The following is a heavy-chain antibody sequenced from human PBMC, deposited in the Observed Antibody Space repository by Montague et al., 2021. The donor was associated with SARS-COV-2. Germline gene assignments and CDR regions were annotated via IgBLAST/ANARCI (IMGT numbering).Heavy chain of an antibody. CDR1: GFTFSAYW. CDR3: VRAFSNSFKWFDP. CDR2: IRADGTTT. Sequence: SRRLSCAASGFTFSAYWMHWVRQAPGQGLEWVARIRADGTTTNYADSVKGRFTISRDNAQDTVYLHMTTLTAEGTAVYYCVRAFSNSFKWFDPWGQGTLVTVSS. D-gene: IGHD6-13*01. V-gene: IGHV3-74*01. J-gene: IGHJ5*02.